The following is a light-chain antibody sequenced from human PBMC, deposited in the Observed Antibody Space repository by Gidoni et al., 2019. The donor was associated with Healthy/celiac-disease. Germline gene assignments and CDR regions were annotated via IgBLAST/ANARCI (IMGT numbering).Light chain of an antibody. CDR2: AAS. V-gene: IGKV1-39*01. CDR3: QQSYSTPWT. CDR1: QSMSSY. J-gene: IGKJ1*01. Sequence: SQMTQSPSSLSAYVGDRVTITCRASQSMSSYLNWYQQKPGKAPKLLIYAASSLQSGVPSRFSGSGSGTDFTLTISSLQPEDFAPYYCQQSYSTPWTYGQGTKVEIK.